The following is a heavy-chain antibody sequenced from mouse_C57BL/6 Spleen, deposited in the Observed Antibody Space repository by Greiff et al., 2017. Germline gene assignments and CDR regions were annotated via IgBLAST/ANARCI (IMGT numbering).Heavy chain of an antibody. J-gene: IGHJ3*01. CDR2: IYPGSGST. D-gene: IGHD1-1*01. V-gene: IGHV1-55*01. Sequence: QVQLQQPGAELVKPGASVQMSCNASGYTFTSYWITWVKQRPGQGLEWIGDIYPGSGSTNYNEKFKSKATLTVDTSSSTAYMQLSSLTSEDSAVYYCARRDYYGSSSWRQGTLDTVSA. CDR3: ARRDYYGSSS. CDR1: GYTFTSYW.